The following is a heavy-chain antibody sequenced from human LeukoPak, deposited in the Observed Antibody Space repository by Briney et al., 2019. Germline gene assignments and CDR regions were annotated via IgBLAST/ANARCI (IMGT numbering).Heavy chain of an antibody. J-gene: IGHJ4*02. V-gene: IGHV1-69*04. D-gene: IGHD2-2*01. CDR1: GGTFSSYT. CDR3: ARDLGYCSSTSCSYYFDY. CDR2: IIPILGIA. Sequence: ASVKVSCKASGGTFSSYTISWVRQAPGQGLEWMGRIIPILGIANYAQKFQGRVTITADKSTSTAYMELSRLRSDDTAVYYCARDLGYCSSTSCSYYFDYWGQGTLVTVSS.